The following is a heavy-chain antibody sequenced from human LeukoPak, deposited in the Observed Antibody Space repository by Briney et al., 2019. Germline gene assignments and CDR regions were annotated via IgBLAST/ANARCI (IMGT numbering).Heavy chain of an antibody. V-gene: IGHV4-61*01. CDR2: IYYSGST. J-gene: IGHJ3*02. CDR3: ARATRKADAFDI. Sequence: SETLSLTCTVSGGSVSSGSYYWSWIRQPPGKGLEWIGYIYYSGSTNYNPPLKSRVTISVDTSKNQFSLKLSSVTAADTAVYYCARATRKADAFDIWGQGTMVTVSS. D-gene: IGHD1-14*01. CDR1: GGSVSSGSYY.